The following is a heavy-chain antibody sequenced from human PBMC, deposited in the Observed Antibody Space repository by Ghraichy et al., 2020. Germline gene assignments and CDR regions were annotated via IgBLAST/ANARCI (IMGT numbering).Heavy chain of an antibody. CDR1: GGSISSYY. Sequence: SETLSLTCTVSGGSISSYYWSWIRQPPGKGLEWIGYIYYSGSTNYNPSLKSRVTISVDTSKNQFSLKLSSVTAADTAVYYCARVSESSGWYHDAFDIWGQGTMVTVSS. J-gene: IGHJ3*02. V-gene: IGHV4-59*01. D-gene: IGHD6-19*01. CDR2: IYYSGST. CDR3: ARVSESSGWYHDAFDI.